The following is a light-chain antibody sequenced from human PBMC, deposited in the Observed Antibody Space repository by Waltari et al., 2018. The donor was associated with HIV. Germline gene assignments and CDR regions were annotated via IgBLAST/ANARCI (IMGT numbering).Light chain of an antibody. CDR1: QSVLYSSNTKNY. J-gene: IGKJ2*01. Sequence: DIVMTQSPDSLPVSLGERATINCTSSQSVLYSSNTKNYLAWYQQKPGQPAKVLVYWASTREFGVAYRFSGSGSGTDFTLTISSLQAEDVAVYYCQQYYNTPYTFGQGTKLEIK. CDR2: WAS. CDR3: QQYYNTPYT. V-gene: IGKV4-1*01.